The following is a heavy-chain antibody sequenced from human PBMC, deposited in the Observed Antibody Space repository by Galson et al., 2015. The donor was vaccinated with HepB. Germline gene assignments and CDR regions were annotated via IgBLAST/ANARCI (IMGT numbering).Heavy chain of an antibody. CDR3: ARVRGTNWGKGDWLDP. CDR2: IGGSGSKT. V-gene: IGHV3-23*01. Sequence: SLRLSCAASGLTFSNSAMAWVRQAPGKGLEWVAAIGGSGSKTHYSESAKGRFTVSRDNSKNTLYLQMNSLTADDTAVYYCARVRGTNWGKGDWLDPWGQGALVTVSS. J-gene: IGHJ5*02. CDR1: GLTFSNSA. D-gene: IGHD7-27*01.